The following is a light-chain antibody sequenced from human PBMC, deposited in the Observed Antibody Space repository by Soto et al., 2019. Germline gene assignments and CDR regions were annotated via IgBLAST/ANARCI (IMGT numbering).Light chain of an antibody. Sequence: QSALTQPPSASGSPGQSVTISCTGTSSDVGGYNYVSWYQQHPGKAPKLMIYEVSKRPSGVPDRFSGSKSGNTASLTVSGLQAEDEADYYCQSYDSRLSGSEVFGTGTKLTVL. J-gene: IGLJ1*01. CDR2: EVS. V-gene: IGLV2-8*01. CDR3: QSYDSRLSGSEV. CDR1: SSDVGGYNY.